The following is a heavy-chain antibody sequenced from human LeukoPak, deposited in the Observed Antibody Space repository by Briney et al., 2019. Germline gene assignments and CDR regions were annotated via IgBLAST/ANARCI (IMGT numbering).Heavy chain of an antibody. CDR1: GYTLTGYY. CDR2: INPNSGDT. V-gene: IGHV1-2*02. CDR3: ARGSIVVVPAASVFDP. D-gene: IGHD2-2*01. J-gene: IGHJ5*02. Sequence: ASVKASCKASGYTLTGYYMHWVRQAPRQGLEWMGWINPNSGDTNYAQKFQGRVTMTRDTSINTAYMELSRLRSDDTAVYYCARGSIVVVPAASVFDPWGQGTLVTVSS.